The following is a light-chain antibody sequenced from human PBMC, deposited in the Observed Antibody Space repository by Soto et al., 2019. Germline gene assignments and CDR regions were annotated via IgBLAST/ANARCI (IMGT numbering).Light chain of an antibody. Sequence: IQMTQSPSSLSASVGDRVIITCRASQTITTYLNWYQQKPGKAPQLLIYGASILQSGVPSRFPGSGSGTDVTLTISSLQPEDFATYHCHQAPGTPWTFGQGTKVEIK. CDR1: QTITTY. CDR2: GAS. J-gene: IGKJ1*01. CDR3: HQAPGTPWT. V-gene: IGKV1-39*01.